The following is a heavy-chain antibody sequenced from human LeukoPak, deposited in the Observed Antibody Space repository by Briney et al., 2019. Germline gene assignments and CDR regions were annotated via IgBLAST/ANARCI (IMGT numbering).Heavy chain of an antibody. V-gene: IGHV3-7*01. CDR2: IKQDGSEK. CDR3: ARHMVRGVFINYNLFDY. D-gene: IGHD3-10*01. Sequence: PGGSLRLSCAASGFTFNNYWMSWVRQAPGKGLEWVANIKQDGSEKYYLDSVKGRFTISRDNAKNSLYLQMNSLRAGDTAVYYCARHMVRGVFINYNLFDYWGQGTLVTVSS. J-gene: IGHJ4*02. CDR1: GFTFNNYW.